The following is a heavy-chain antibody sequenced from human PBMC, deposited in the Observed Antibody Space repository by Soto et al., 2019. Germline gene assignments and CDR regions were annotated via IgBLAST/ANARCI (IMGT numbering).Heavy chain of an antibody. V-gene: IGHV3-7*02. CDR2: INQDGIEK. CDR3: ARPPDRQGYLGL. Sequence: EVQLVESGGGLVQPGGSLRLSCAASGLTFSSHWMSWVRQAPGKGLEWVASINQDGIEKWYVDAVKGRFSISRDNAEKSLYRHMSSLGGEDTVVYDCARPPDRQGYLGLWGRGTLVTVSS. CDR1: GLTFSSHW. J-gene: IGHJ2*01.